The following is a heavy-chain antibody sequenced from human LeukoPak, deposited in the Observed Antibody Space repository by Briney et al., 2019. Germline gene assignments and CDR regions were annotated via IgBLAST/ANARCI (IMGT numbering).Heavy chain of an antibody. Sequence: PGGSLRLSCAASGFTVSTNYMNWVRRAPGKGLEWVSSISSSSSYIYYADSVKGRFTISRDNAKNSLYLQMNSLRAEDTAVYYCAREGSGVAGHFDYWGQGTLVTVSS. D-gene: IGHD6-19*01. J-gene: IGHJ4*02. V-gene: IGHV3-21*01. CDR3: AREGSGVAGHFDY. CDR1: GFTVSTNY. CDR2: ISSSSSYI.